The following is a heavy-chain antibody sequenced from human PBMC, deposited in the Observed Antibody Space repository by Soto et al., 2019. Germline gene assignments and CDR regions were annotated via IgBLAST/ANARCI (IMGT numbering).Heavy chain of an antibody. CDR1: GGSISSYY. CDR2: IYTSGST. Sequence: PSETLSLTCTVSGGSISSYYWSWIRQPAGKGLEWIGRIYTSGSTNYNPSLKSRVTMSVDTSKNQFSLKLSSVTAADTAVYYCARDPLSSSYYYYGMDVWGQGTTVTVSS. V-gene: IGHV4-4*07. D-gene: IGHD6-6*01. CDR3: ARDPLSSSYYYYGMDV. J-gene: IGHJ6*02.